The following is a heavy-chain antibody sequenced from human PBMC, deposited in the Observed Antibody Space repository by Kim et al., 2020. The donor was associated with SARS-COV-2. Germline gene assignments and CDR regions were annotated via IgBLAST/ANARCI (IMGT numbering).Heavy chain of an antibody. Sequence: GGSLRLSCATSGFTFSAYDMNWVRQAPGKGLEWLSFITKSSTTIYYADSVEGRFTISRDNAKNSLFLQMKSLRDEDTALYYCVRDRMGGAFDMWGQGTVVTVSS. CDR3: VRDRMGGAFDM. D-gene: IGHD3-16*01. J-gene: IGHJ3*02. CDR1: GFTFSAYD. V-gene: IGHV3-48*02. CDR2: ITKSSTTI.